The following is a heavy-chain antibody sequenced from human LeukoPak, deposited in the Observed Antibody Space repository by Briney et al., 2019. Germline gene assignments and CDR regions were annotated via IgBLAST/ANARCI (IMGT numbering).Heavy chain of an antibody. CDR1: GFTFSSYG. J-gene: IGHJ4*02. Sequence: GGSLRLSRAASGFTFSSYGMHWVRQAPGKGLEWVAVIWYDGSNKYYADSVKGRFTISRDNSKNTLYLQVNSLRAEDTAAYYCAREGGHYDSSGYYPDYWGQGTLVTVSS. V-gene: IGHV3-33*01. CDR3: AREGGHYDSSGYYPDY. D-gene: IGHD3-22*01. CDR2: IWYDGSNK.